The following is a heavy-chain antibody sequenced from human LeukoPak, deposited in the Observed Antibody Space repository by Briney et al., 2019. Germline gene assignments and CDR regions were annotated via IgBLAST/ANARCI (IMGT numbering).Heavy chain of an antibody. J-gene: IGHJ1*01. V-gene: IGHV1-69*13. D-gene: IGHD1-14*01. CDR1: GGTFSSYA. CDR3: ARDSSDFRNLIPH. Sequence: SVKVSCKASGGTFSSYAISWVRQAPGQGLEWMGGIIPIFGTANYAQKFQGRVTITADESTSTAYMELSSLRSEDTAVYYCARDSSDFRNLIPHWGQGTLVTVSS. CDR2: IIPIFGTA.